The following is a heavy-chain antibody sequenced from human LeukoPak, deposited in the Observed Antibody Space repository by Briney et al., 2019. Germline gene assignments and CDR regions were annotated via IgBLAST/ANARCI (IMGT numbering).Heavy chain of an antibody. Sequence: SETLSLTCSVSGDSISGYYWSWIRQPPGKGLEWIGNIYHSGSTYYNLSLKSRVTISVDTSKNQFSLKLSSVTAADTAVYYCARYDDSGGNWFDPWGQGTLVTVSS. J-gene: IGHJ5*02. V-gene: IGHV4-38-2*01. CDR1: GDSISGYY. D-gene: IGHD5-12*01. CDR2: IYHSGST. CDR3: ARYDDSGGNWFDP.